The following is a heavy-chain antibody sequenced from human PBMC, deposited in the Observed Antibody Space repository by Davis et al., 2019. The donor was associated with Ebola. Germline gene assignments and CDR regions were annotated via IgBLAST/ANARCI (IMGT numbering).Heavy chain of an antibody. J-gene: IGHJ4*02. V-gene: IGHV3-49*03. CDR2: IRSKAYGGTT. CDR3: TRGTRYYDFWSGSKQYYFDY. Sequence: GGSLRLSCTASGFTFGDYAMSWFRQAPGKGLEWVGFIRSKAYGGTTEYAASVKGRFTISRDDSKSIAYLQMNSLKTEDTAVYYCTRGTRYYDFWSGSKQYYFDYWGQGTLVTVSS. CDR1: GFTFGDYA. D-gene: IGHD3-3*01.